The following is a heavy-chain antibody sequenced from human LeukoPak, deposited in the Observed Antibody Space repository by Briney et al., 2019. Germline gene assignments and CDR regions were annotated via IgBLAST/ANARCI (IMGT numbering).Heavy chain of an antibody. J-gene: IGHJ6*03. CDR1: GGSISSYY. CDR2: IYHSGST. D-gene: IGHD3/OR15-3a*01. V-gene: IGHV4-59*08. CDR3: ARSGTGWYYYYMDV. Sequence: SETLSLTCTVSGGSISSYYWSWIRQPPGKGLEWIGSIYHSGSTYYNPSLKSRVTISVDTSKNQFSLKLSSVTAADTAVYYCARSGTGWYYYYMDVWGKGTTVTVSS.